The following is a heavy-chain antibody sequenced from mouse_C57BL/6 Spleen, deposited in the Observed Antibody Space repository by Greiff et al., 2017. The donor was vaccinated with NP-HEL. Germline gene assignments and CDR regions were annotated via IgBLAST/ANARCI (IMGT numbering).Heavy chain of an antibody. D-gene: IGHD3-2*02. CDR1: GYTFTDYE. J-gene: IGHJ3*01. CDR2: INPETGGT. V-gene: IGHV1-15*01. Sequence: QVQLQQSGAELVRPGASVTLSCKASGYTFTDYEMHWVKQTPVHGLEWIGAINPETGGTAYNQKFKGKAILTADKSSSTAYMELRSLTSEDSAVYYCTRCYSSGFSLFAYGGQGTLVTVSA. CDR3: TRCYSSGFSLFAY.